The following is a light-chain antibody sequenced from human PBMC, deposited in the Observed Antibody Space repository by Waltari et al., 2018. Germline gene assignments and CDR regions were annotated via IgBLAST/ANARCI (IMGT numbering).Light chain of an antibody. V-gene: IGKV1-39*01. CDR1: QSISTY. CDR3: QQSYSNPTA. CDR2: AAS. Sequence: DIQMTQSPSSLSASVGDRVTITCRASQSISTYLNWYQQKPGKAPKLLSYAASSWQSGVPSRFSGSRSGTDFTLTISSLQPEDFATYYCQQSYSNPTAFGGGTKVEIK. J-gene: IGKJ4*01.